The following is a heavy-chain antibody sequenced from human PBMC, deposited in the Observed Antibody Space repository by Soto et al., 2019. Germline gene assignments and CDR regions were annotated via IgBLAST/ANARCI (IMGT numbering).Heavy chain of an antibody. CDR2: ISGRGGST. Sequence: GGSLRLSCAASGFTFSSYAMSWVRQAPGKGLEWVSAISGRGGSTYYADSVKGRFTISRDNSKNTLYLQMNSLRAEDTAVYYCAKDSMITFGGVIVQGAFDIWGQGTMVTVSS. D-gene: IGHD3-16*02. CDR3: AKDSMITFGGVIVQGAFDI. J-gene: IGHJ3*02. V-gene: IGHV3-23*01. CDR1: GFTFSSYA.